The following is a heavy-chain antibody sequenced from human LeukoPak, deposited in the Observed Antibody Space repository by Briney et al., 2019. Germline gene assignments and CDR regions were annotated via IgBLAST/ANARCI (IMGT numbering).Heavy chain of an antibody. CDR3: ARGLWFGDENPPYFDY. V-gene: IGHV4-59*01. CDR1: GGSISSDY. Sequence: SETLSLTCTVSGGSISSDYWSWIRQPPGKGLEWIGYMYDSGSVNYNPSLKSRVTISLDTSKNQFSLKLTSVTAADTAVYYCARGLWFGDENPPYFDYWGQGILVTVSS. CDR2: MYDSGSV. D-gene: IGHD3-10*01. J-gene: IGHJ4*02.